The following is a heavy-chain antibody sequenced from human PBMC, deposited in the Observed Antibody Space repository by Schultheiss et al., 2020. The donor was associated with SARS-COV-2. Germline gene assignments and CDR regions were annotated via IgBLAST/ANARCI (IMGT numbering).Heavy chain of an antibody. V-gene: IGHV3-23*01. CDR3: ARSRLTITAYYFDY. D-gene: IGHD5-12*01. CDR1: GFTFSNFA. CDR2: ISGGGRST. Sequence: GGSLRLSCAASGFTFSNFAIRWVRQAPGKGLEWVSAISGGGRSTYYADSVKGRFTISRDNSKNTLYLQMDGLRAEDTAVYYCARSRLTITAYYFDYWGQGTLVTVSS. J-gene: IGHJ4*02.